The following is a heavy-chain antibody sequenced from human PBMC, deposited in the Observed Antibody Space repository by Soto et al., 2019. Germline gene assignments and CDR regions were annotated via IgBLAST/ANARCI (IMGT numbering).Heavy chain of an antibody. V-gene: IGHV3-21*01. J-gene: IGHJ6*02. CDR3: ARDLLLHSGYDLGGYYYYYYGMDV. CDR1: GFTFSSYS. CDR2: ISGSSSYI. Sequence: GGSLRLSCAASGFTFSSYSMNWVRQAPGTGLEWVSSISGSSSYIYYADSVKGRFTISRDNAKNSLYLQMNSLRAEDTAVYYCARDLLLHSGYDLGGYYYYYYGMDVWGQGTTVTVSS. D-gene: IGHD5-12*01.